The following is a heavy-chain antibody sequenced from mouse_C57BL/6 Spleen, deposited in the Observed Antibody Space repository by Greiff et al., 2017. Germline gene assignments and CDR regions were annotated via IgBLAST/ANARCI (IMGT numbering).Heavy chain of an antibody. J-gene: IGHJ2*01. V-gene: IGHV1-42*01. D-gene: IGHD2-3*01. CDR2: INPSTGGT. CDR1: GYSFTGYY. Sequence: VQLKQSGPELVKPGASVKISCKASGYSFTGYYMNWVKQSPEKSLEWIGEINPSTGGTTYNQKFKAKATLTVDKSSSSAYMQLKSLTSEDSAVXYCARWDDGSPFDYWGQGTTLTVSS. CDR3: ARWDDGSPFDY.